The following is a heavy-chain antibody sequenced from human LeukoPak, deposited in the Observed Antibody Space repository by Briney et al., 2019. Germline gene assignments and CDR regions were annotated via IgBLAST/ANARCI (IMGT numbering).Heavy chain of an antibody. V-gene: IGHV1-2*02. CDR1: GYTFTGYY. J-gene: IGHJ4*02. Sequence: ASVKVSCKASGYTFTGYYMHWVRQAPGQGLEWMGWIDPNSGGTNYAQKFQGRVTMTRDTSISTAYMELSRLRSDDTAVYYCALGDSGYDCFDYWGQGTLVTVSS. CDR3: ALGDSGYDCFDY. D-gene: IGHD5-12*01. CDR2: IDPNSGGT.